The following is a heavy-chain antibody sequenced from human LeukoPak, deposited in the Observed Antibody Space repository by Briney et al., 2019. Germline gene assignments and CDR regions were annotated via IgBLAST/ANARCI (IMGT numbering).Heavy chain of an antibody. CDR3: ARGIRSTAMVLDY. Sequence: SVKVSCKASGGTFSSYAISWVRQAPGQGLEWMGGIIPIFGTANYAQKLQGRVTITADESTSTAYMELSSLRSEDTAVYYCARGIRSTAMVLDYWGQGTLVTVSS. D-gene: IGHD5-18*01. J-gene: IGHJ4*02. CDR1: GGTFSSYA. CDR2: IIPIFGTA. V-gene: IGHV1-69*01.